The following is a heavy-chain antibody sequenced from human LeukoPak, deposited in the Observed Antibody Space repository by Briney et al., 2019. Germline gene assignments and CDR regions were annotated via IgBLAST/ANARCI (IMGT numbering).Heavy chain of an antibody. CDR3: ARPTSIAARYAFDI. D-gene: IGHD6-6*01. J-gene: IGHJ3*02. V-gene: IGHV4-4*07. Sequence: SETLSLTCTVSGGSISSYYWSWIRQPAGKGLEWIGRIYTSGSTNYNPSLKSRVTMSVDTSKNQFSLKLSSVTAADTAVYYCARPTSIAARYAFDIWGQGTMVTVSS. CDR1: GGSISSYY. CDR2: IYTSGST.